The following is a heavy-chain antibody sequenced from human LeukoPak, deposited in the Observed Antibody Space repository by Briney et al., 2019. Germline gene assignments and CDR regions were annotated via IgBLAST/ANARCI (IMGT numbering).Heavy chain of an antibody. CDR1: GYTFTSYG. CDR3: ARVYSSSWYLFDYYYYMDV. CDR2: ISAYNGNT. J-gene: IGHJ6*03. D-gene: IGHD6-13*01. Sequence: ASVKVSCKASGYTFTSYGISWVRQAPGQGLEWMGWISAYNGNTNYAQKLQGRVTMTTDTSTSTAYMELRSLRSDDTAVYYCARVYSSSWYLFDYYYYMDVWGKGTTVTVSS. V-gene: IGHV1-18*01.